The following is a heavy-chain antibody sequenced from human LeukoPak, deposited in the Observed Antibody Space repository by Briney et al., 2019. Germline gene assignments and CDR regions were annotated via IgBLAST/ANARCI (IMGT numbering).Heavy chain of an antibody. CDR3: ARLGVSGADH. J-gene: IGHJ5*02. CDR2: IYTSGST. D-gene: IGHD3-10*01. CDR1: GGSISSGSYY. Sequence: SETLSLTCTVSGGSISSGSYYWSWIRQPAGKGLEWIGRIYTSGSTNYNPSLKSRVTISVDTSKNQFFLKLSSVTAADMAMYYCARLGVSGADHWGQGTLVTVSS. V-gene: IGHV4-61*02.